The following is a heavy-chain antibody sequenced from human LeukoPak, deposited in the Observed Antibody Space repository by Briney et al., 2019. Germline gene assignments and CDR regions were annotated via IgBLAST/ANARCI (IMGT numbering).Heavy chain of an antibody. D-gene: IGHD6-6*01. J-gene: IGHJ5*02. CDR1: GFTFSSYS. V-gene: IGHV3-21*01. CDR3: ARSRTYSSNWFDP. CDR2: ISSSSSYI. Sequence: GSLRLSFAASGFTFSSYSMNWVRQAPGKGLEWVSSISSSSSYIYYADSVKGRFTITRDNAKNSLYLQMNSLRAEDTAVYYCARSRTYSSNWFDPWGQGTLVTVSS.